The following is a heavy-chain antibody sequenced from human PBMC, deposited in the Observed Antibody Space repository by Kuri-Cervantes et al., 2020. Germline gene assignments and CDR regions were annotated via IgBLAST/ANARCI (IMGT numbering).Heavy chain of an antibody. CDR3: AKADVGAVAGSDY. CDR1: GFTFSSYG. D-gene: IGHD6-19*01. Sequence: LSLTCAASGFTFSSYGMHWVRLAPGKGLEWVAVISYDGSVKHYAESVKGRFIVSRDNSKNTLYLQMNSLTAEDTAVYYCAKADVGAVAGSDYWGQGTLVTVSS. V-gene: IGHV3-30*18. J-gene: IGHJ4*02. CDR2: ISYDGSVK.